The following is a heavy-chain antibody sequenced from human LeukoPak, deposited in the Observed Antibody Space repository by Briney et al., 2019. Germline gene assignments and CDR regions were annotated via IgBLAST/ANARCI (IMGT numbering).Heavy chain of an antibody. CDR3: ARGSVSEYQLLWPHYYYYMDV. CDR2: MNPNSSNT. Sequence: ASVKVSCKASGYTFTSYDINWVRQATGQGLEWMGWMNPNSSNTGYAQKFQGRVTMTRNTSISTAYMELSSLRSEDTAVYYCARGSVSEYQLLWPHYYYYMDVWGKGTTVTVSS. CDR1: GYTFTSYD. J-gene: IGHJ6*03. D-gene: IGHD2-2*01. V-gene: IGHV1-8*01.